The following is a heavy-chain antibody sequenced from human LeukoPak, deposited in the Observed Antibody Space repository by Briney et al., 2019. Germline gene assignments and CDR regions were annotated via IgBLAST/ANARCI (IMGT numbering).Heavy chain of an antibody. J-gene: IGHJ4*02. CDR1: GYTFTSYY. CDR2: INPNSGDT. Sequence: GASVKVSCKASGYTFTSYYMHWVRQAPGQGLEWLAWINPNSGDTNYAQKFQGRVTVTSDTSISTAYMELSGLTSDDTAVYFCAREEQYRNYFDDWGQGTLVTVSS. V-gene: IGHV1-2*02. D-gene: IGHD1/OR15-1a*01. CDR3: AREEQYRNYFDD.